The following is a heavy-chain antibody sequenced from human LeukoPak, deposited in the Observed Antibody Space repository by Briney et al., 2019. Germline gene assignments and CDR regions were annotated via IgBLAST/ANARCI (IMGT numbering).Heavy chain of an antibody. CDR2: ISGSGTST. CDR1: GFPFSTFS. V-gene: IGHV3-23*01. D-gene: IGHD4-11*01. Sequence: GGSLRLSCAASGFPFSTFSMNWVRQAPGKGLECVSSISGSGTSTYYVDSVKGRFTSSRDNSKNTLYLQMNSLRAEDTAIYYCANEYSKGDVWGQGTTVTVSS. CDR3: ANEYSKGDV. J-gene: IGHJ3*01.